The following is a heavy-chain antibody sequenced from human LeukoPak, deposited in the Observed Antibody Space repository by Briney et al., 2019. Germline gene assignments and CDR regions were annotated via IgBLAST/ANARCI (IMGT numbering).Heavy chain of an antibody. Sequence: GGSLRLSCAASGFTFSSYGMHRVRQAPGKGLEWVAFIRYDGSNKYYADSVKGRFTISRDNSKNTLYLQMNSLRAEDTAVYYCAKRSIYSYGSDYWGQGTLVTVSS. CDR1: GFTFSSYG. CDR2: IRYDGSNK. J-gene: IGHJ4*02. V-gene: IGHV3-30*02. D-gene: IGHD3-10*01. CDR3: AKRSIYSYGSDY.